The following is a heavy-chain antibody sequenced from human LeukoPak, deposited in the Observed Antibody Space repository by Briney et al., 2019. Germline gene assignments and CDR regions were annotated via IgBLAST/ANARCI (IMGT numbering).Heavy chain of an antibody. CDR1: GFTLSSYW. D-gene: IGHD2-21*01. Sequence: GGSLRLSCAASGFTLSSYWMSWVRQAPGKGLEWVANIKQDGSEKYYVDSVKGRFTISRDNAKNSLYLQMNSLRAEDTAVYYCARTPRMCGGDCYDAFDIWGQGTMVTVSS. J-gene: IGHJ3*02. CDR2: IKQDGSEK. V-gene: IGHV3-7*01. CDR3: ARTPRMCGGDCYDAFDI.